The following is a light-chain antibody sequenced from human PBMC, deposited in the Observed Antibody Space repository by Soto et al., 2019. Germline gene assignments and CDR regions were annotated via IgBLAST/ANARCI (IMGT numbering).Light chain of an antibody. CDR3: QQSNRTPYT. Sequence: DIQMTQSPSSLSASVGERVTITCRASQNIRTYLNWYQQKPGRAPKHLVYAASTLQSGVPSRFSDSGSGTDFTLTINSLKPDDFATYYYCQQSNRTPYTIGQGTKL. CDR2: AAS. V-gene: IGKV1-39*01. J-gene: IGKJ2*01. CDR1: QNIRTY.